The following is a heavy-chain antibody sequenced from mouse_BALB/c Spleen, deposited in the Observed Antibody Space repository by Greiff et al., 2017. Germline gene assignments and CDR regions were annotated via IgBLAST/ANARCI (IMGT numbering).Heavy chain of an antibody. D-gene: IGHD4-1*01. J-gene: IGHJ3*01. V-gene: IGHV5-6-3*01. CDR2: INSNGGST. CDR1: GFTFSSYG. Sequence: EVKLMESGGGLVQPGGSLKLSCAASGFTFSSYGMSWVRQTPDKRLELVATINSNGGSTYYPDSVKGRFTISRDNAKNTLYLQMSSLKSEDTAMYYCARDLGFRFAYWGQGTLVTVSA. CDR3: ARDLGFRFAY.